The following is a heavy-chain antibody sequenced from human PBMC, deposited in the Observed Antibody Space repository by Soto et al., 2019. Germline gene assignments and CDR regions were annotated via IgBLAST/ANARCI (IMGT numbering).Heavy chain of an antibody. CDR1: GYTFTNYG. CDR2: INAGNGNT. CDR3: ASDCSGGSCYYGYGMDV. D-gene: IGHD2-15*01. V-gene: IGHV1-3*01. J-gene: IGHJ6*02. Sequence: ASVKVSCKASGYTFTNYGISWVRQAPGQGLEGMGWINAGNGNTKYSQKFQGRVTITRDTSASTAYMELSSLRSEDTAVYYCASDCSGGSCYYGYGMDVWGQGTTVTVSS.